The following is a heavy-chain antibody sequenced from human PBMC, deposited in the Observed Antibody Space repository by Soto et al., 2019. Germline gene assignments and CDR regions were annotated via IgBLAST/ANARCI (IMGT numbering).Heavy chain of an antibody. CDR3: AKDVESISWYFGL. CDR2: ISGSGSNT. J-gene: IGHJ2*01. CDR1: GLTVTSHA. V-gene: IGHV3-23*01. Sequence: PAGSLRLSCEASGLTVTSHAMSWVRQAPGKGLEWVSGISGSGSNTYYADSVKGRFTISKDNSRNTLFLQMNSLRAEDTAVYYCAKDVESISWYFGLWGRGTLVTVSS. D-gene: IGHD1-1*01.